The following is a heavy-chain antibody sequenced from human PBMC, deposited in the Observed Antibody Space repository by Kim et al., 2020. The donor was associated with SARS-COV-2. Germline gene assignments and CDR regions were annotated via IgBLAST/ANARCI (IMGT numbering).Heavy chain of an antibody. CDR2: INPNSGGT. J-gene: IGHJ4*02. V-gene: IGHV1-2*04. CDR1: GYTFTGYY. CDR3: ARDRGYCGGDCYSSYFDY. D-gene: IGHD2-21*02. Sequence: ASVKVSCKASGYTFTGYYMHWVRQAPGQGLEWMGWINPNSGGTNYAQKFQGWVTMTRDTSISTAYMELSRLRSDDTAVYYCARDRGYCGGDCYSSYFDYWGQGTLVTVSS.